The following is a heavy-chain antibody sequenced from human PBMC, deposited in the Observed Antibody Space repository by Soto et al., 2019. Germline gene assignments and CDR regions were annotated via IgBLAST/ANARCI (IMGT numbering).Heavy chain of an antibody. V-gene: IGHV4-31*03. Sequence: SETLSLTCTVSGGSISSGGYYWSWIRQHPGKGLEWIGYIYYSGSTYYNPSLKSRVTISVDTSKNQFSLKLSSVTAPDTAVYYSARGLAAGADAFDIWGQGTMVTVSS. D-gene: IGHD6-13*01. CDR2: IYYSGST. CDR1: GGSISSGGYY. J-gene: IGHJ3*02. CDR3: ARGLAAGADAFDI.